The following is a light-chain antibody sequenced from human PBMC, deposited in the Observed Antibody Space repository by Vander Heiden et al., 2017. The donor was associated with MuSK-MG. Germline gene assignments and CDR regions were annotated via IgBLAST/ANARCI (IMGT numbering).Light chain of an antibody. CDR2: AAS. CDR1: QSISSY. CDR3: QHNDSTPPVT. Sequence: DIQMTQSPSSLSASVGDRVTITCRASQSISSYLNWYQQKPRKAPKLLIYAASSLQSGVPSRFSGSGYGKDFTLTISRRQPEDFAAYYCQHNDSTPPVTFGQGTQLDIK. V-gene: IGKV1-39*01. J-gene: IGKJ5*01.